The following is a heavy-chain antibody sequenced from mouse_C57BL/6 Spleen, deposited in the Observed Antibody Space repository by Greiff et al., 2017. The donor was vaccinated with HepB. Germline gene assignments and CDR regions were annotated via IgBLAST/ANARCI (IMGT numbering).Heavy chain of an antibody. Sequence: QVHVKQSGAELVRPGASVTLSCKASGYTFTDYEMHWVKQTPVHGLEWIGAIDPETGGTAYNQKFKGKAILTADKSSSTAYMELRSLTSEDSAVYYCTGVDITTVVFDYWGQGTTLTVSS. D-gene: IGHD1-1*01. J-gene: IGHJ2*01. CDR2: IDPETGGT. CDR3: TGVDITTVVFDY. CDR1: GYTFTDYE. V-gene: IGHV1-15*01.